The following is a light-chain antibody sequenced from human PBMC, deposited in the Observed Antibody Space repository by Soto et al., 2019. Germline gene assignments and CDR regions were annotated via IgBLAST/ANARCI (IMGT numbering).Light chain of an antibody. CDR3: KKYNSAQFT. J-gene: IGKJ3*01. CDR1: QGISNY. V-gene: IGKV1-27*01. CDR2: AAS. Sequence: DLQMTQSPSSLSASVGDRVTITCRASQGISNYLAWYQQKPGKVPQLLIYAASTLQSGVPSRLSGSGSGTDFTLTISRLQPEDIPTYYGKKYNSAQFTISHRIKVDIK.